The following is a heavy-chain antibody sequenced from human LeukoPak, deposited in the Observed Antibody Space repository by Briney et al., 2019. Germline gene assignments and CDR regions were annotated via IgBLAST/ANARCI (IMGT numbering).Heavy chain of an antibody. J-gene: IGHJ4*02. V-gene: IGHV3-23*01. CDR2: ISGSGGST. D-gene: IGHD3-10*01. Sequence: GGSLRLSCAASGFTFSNFAMSWVRQAPGKGLEWVSTISGSGGSTYYADSVKGRFTISRDNSKNTLYLQMNSLRAEDTAVYYCAKDSFRGVIITSWDFRGQGTLVTVSS. CDR3: AKDSFRGVIITSWDF. CDR1: GFTFSNFA.